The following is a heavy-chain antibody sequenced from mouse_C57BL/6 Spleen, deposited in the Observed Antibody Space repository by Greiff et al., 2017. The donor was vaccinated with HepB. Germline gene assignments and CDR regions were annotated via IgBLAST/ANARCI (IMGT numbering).Heavy chain of an antibody. CDR2: ISYDGSN. V-gene: IGHV3-6*01. CDR3: ARERGGQPWFAY. Sequence: EVHLVESGPGLVKPSQSLSLTCSVTGYSITSGYYWNWIRQFPGNKLEWMGYISYDGSNNYNPSLKNRISITRDTSKNQFFLKLNSVTTEDTATYYCARERGGQPWFAYWGQGTLVTVSA. J-gene: IGHJ3*01. D-gene: IGHD3-3*01. CDR1: GYSITSGYY.